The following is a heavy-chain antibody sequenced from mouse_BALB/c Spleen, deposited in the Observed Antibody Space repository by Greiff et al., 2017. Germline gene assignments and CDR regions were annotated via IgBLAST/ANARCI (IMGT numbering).Heavy chain of an antibody. CDR3: AREGVNVFAY. J-gene: IGHJ3*01. V-gene: IGHV3-2*02. D-gene: IGHD2-13*01. CDR1: GYSITSDYA. Sequence: VQLKQSGPGLVKPSQSLSLTCTVTGYSITSDYAWNWIRQFPGNKLEWMGYISYSGSTSYNPSLKSRISITRDTSKNQFFLQLNSVTTEDTATYYCAREGVNVFAYWGQGTLVTVSA. CDR2: ISYSGST.